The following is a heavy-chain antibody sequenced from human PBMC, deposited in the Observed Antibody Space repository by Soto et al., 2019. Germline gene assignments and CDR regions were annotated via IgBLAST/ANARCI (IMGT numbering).Heavy chain of an antibody. D-gene: IGHD1-20*01. V-gene: IGHV4-34*01. J-gene: IGHJ4*02. CDR3: ARTLYNRXXSYYFDY. Sequence: NPSETLSLTCAVYGGSFSGYYWSWIRQPPGKGLEWIGEINHSGSTNYNPSLKSRVTISVDTSKNQFSLKLSSVTAADTAVYYCARTLYNRXXSYYFDYWGQGTLVTVSS. CDR2: INHSGST. CDR1: GGSFSGYY.